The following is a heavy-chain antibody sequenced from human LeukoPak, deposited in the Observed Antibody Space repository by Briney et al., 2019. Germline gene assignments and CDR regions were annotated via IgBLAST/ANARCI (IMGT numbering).Heavy chain of an antibody. CDR1: GDSISNSDYH. D-gene: IGHD3-16*01. CDR3: ARLSGETWGLFDH. CDR2: VYYSGIT. J-gene: IGHJ4*02. Sequence: PSETLSLTCTVSGDSISNSDYHWGWIRQSPGKGLEWIGSVYYSGITNYSPSLESRFTISIDTSQTHFSLKLSSVTAADTAVYYCARLSGETWGLFDHWGQGTLVTASS. V-gene: IGHV4-39*02.